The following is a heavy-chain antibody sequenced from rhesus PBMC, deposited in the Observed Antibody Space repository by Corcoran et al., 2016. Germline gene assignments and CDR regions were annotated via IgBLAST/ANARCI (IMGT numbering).Heavy chain of an antibody. CDR3: ARFLQLVGVDY. Sequence: QVQLQESGPGLVKPSETLSLTCAVSGGSISSSNWWNWIRQPPGKGLEWIGYISGSSGSTSHNPALNSRGTISTDTSKNQFSLKLSSGTAADTAVYYCARFLQLVGVDYWGQGVLVTVSS. J-gene: IGHJ4*01. D-gene: IGHD5-12*01. CDR1: GGSISSSNW. CDR2: ISGSSGST. V-gene: IGHV4-65*01.